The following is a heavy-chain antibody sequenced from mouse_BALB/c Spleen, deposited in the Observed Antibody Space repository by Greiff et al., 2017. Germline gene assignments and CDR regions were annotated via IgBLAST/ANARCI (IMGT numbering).Heavy chain of an antibody. V-gene: IGHV7-3*02. CDR1: GFSFTDYY. D-gene: IGHD4-1*02. CDR2: IRNKANGSTT. Sequence: EVMLVESGGGLVQPGGSLSLSCTTSGFSFTDYYISWCRQPPGEALEWWVFIRNKANGSTTEYSASVQGRFTISRDNSQSILYLQMNTLRAEDSATYYCARDKQLGSYYYAMDDWGQGTSVTVSS. J-gene: IGHJ4*01. CDR3: ARDKQLGSYYYAMDD.